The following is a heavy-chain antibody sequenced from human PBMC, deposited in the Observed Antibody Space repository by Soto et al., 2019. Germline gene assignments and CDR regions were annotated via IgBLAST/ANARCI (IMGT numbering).Heavy chain of an antibody. CDR3: ARVEMATIKGNAFDI. Sequence: ASVKVSCKASGYTFTSYYMYWVRQAPGQGLEWMGIINPSGGSTSYAQKFQGRVTMTRDTSTSTVYMELSSLRSEDTAVYYCARVEMATIKGNAFDIWGQGTMVAVSS. CDR1: GYTFTSYY. V-gene: IGHV1-46*01. J-gene: IGHJ3*02. CDR2: INPSGGST. D-gene: IGHD5-12*01.